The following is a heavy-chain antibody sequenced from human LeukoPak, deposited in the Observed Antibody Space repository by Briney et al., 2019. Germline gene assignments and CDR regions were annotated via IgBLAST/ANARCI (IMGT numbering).Heavy chain of an antibody. CDR2: ISAYNGNT. D-gene: IGHD3-3*01. J-gene: IGHJ5*02. V-gene: IGHV1-18*01. Sequence: ASVKVSCKASGYTFTSYGISWVRQAPGQGLEWMGWISAYNGNTNYAQKLQGRVTMTTDTSTSTAYMKLRSLRSDDTAVYYCARDNTDYDFWSGYWKNNWFDPWGQGTLVTVSS. CDR1: GYTFTSYG. CDR3: ARDNTDYDFWSGYWKNNWFDP.